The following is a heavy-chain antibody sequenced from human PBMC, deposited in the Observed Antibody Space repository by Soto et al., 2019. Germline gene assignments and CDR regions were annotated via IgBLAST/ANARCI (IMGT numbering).Heavy chain of an antibody. D-gene: IGHD3-10*01. Sequence: QVQLVQSGAEVKKPGSSVKVSCKASGGTFSNNAISWVRQAPGQGLEWMGGIIPMFGTPNYAQQLQGRVTITADESTSTAYMELSSLKSEDTAVYYCARGVYGSGSYYNDYWGQGTPVTVSS. V-gene: IGHV1-69*01. CDR1: GGTFSNNA. J-gene: IGHJ4*02. CDR3: ARGVYGSGSYYNDY. CDR2: IIPMFGTP.